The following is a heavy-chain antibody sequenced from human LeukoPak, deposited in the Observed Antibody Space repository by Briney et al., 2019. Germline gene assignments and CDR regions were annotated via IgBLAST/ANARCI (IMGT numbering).Heavy chain of an antibody. Sequence: GASVKVSCKASGYTFTSYDINWVRQATGQGLEWMGRIIPILGIANYAQKFQGRVTITADKSTSTAYMELSSLRSEDTAVYYCARERTTEVNGDYVDDYYYGMDVRGQGTTVTVSS. J-gene: IGHJ6*02. CDR1: GYTFTSYD. CDR2: IIPILGIA. V-gene: IGHV1-69*04. D-gene: IGHD4-17*01. CDR3: ARERTTEVNGDYVDDYYYGMDV.